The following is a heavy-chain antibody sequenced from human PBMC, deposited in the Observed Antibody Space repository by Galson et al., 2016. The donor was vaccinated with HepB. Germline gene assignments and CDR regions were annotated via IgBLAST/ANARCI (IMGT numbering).Heavy chain of an antibody. D-gene: IGHD1-1*01. CDR2: ISTRRTT. CDR1: RFVFSNFG. CDR3: AKERLVRRIFDH. V-gene: IGHV3-23*01. Sequence: SLRLSCAASRFVFSNFGLSWVRQAPEKGLEWVASISTRRTTYYSDSVQGRFTISRDNSNNTLYLQMNGLRAEDTAVYYCAKERLVRRIFDHWGQGTLLTVSS. J-gene: IGHJ4*02.